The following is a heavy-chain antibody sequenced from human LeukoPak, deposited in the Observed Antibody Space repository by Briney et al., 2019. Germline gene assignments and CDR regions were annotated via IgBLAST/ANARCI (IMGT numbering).Heavy chain of an antibody. CDR1: GFTFSSYW. CDR3: ARSNQADDY. V-gene: IGHV3-74*01. D-gene: IGHD1-14*01. Sequence: PGRSLRLSCAASGFTFSSYWMHWVRQVPGKGLVWVARINPGGSSITYADSVKGRFTTSRDNAKNTLYLQMDSLGAEDTGVYYCARSNQADDYWGQGTLVTVSS. CDR2: INPGGSSI. J-gene: IGHJ4*02.